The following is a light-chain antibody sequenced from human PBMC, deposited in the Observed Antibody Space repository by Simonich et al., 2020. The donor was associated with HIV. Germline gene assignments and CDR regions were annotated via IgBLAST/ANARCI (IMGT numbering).Light chain of an antibody. Sequence: DIVMTQSPDSLAVSLGERATINCKSSQSVLYSSNNKNYFAWYQQKPGQPPKLPIYWASTRESGVPDRFSGSGSGTDFTLTISSLQAEDVAVYYCQQYYSTRTFGQGTKVEIK. CDR1: QSVLYSSNNKNY. CDR3: QQYYSTRT. J-gene: IGKJ1*01. CDR2: WAS. V-gene: IGKV4-1*01.